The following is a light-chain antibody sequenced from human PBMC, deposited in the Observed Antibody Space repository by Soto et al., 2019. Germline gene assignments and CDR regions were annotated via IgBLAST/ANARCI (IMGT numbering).Light chain of an antibody. CDR1: QNLSRN. V-gene: IGKV3-15*01. J-gene: IGKJ2*01. CDR3: QQYDKWPHT. CDR2: YAS. Sequence: EMVMTQSPATLSASPGERATLSCRASQNLSRNLAWYQQQPGQAPRLLIFYASTRATGIPARFSGSGSGTDFTLTISSLQPEDFAVYYCQQYDKWPHTFGQGTKLEIK.